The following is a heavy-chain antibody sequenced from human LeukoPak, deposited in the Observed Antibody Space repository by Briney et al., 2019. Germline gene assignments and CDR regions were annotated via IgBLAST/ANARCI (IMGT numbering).Heavy chain of an antibody. CDR1: GFTFDDYA. J-gene: IGHJ4*02. D-gene: IGHD3-10*01. CDR2: ISWNSGSI. CDR3: AKSIRGVIRAPIDY. Sequence: PGRSLRLSCAASGFTFDDYAMHWVRQAPGKGLEWVSGISWNSGSIGYADSVKGRFTISRDNAKNSLYLQMNSLRAEDTALYYCAKSIRGVIRAPIDYWGQGTLVTVSS. V-gene: IGHV3-9*01.